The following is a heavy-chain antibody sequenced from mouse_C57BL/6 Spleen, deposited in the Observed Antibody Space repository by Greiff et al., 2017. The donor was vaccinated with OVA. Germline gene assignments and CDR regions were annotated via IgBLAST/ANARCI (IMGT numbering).Heavy chain of an antibody. V-gene: IGHV5-9-1*02. CDR3: TRARVGGDFDY. CDR1: GFTFSSYA. D-gene: IGHD1-1*01. Sequence: EVQRVESGEGLVKPGGSLKLSCAASGFTFSSYAMSWVRQTPEKRLEWVAYISSGGDYIYYADTVKGRFTISRDNARNTLYLQMSSLKSEDTAMYYCTRARVGGDFDYWGQGTTLTVSS. CDR2: ISSGGDYI. J-gene: IGHJ2*01.